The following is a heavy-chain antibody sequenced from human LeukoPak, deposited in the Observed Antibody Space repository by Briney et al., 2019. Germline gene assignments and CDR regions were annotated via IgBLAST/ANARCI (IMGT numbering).Heavy chain of an antibody. Sequence: ETSETLSLTCAAYGGSFSGYYWSWIRQPPGKGLEWIGEINHSGSTNYNPSLKSRVTISVDTSKNQFSLKLSSVTAADTAVYYCARGKAARRISYYYYGMDVWGQGTTVTVSS. CDR1: GGSFSGYY. CDR2: INHSGST. V-gene: IGHV4-34*01. J-gene: IGHJ6*02. CDR3: ARGKAARRISYYYYGMDV. D-gene: IGHD6-6*01.